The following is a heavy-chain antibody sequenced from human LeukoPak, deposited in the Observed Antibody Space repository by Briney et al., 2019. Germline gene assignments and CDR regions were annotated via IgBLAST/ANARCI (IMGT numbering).Heavy chain of an antibody. CDR3: ARVLGYCSGGNCYLDH. Sequence: PSETLSLTCTVSGYSIRSGYYWGWVRQPPGKGLEWIGSIFHSGSAYYNPSLKSRVTIPVDTSKNQFSLKLSSVTAADMAVYYCARVLGYCSGGNCYLDHWGQGILVTVSS. J-gene: IGHJ4*02. CDR1: GYSIRSGYY. CDR2: IFHSGSA. V-gene: IGHV4-38-2*02. D-gene: IGHD2-15*01.